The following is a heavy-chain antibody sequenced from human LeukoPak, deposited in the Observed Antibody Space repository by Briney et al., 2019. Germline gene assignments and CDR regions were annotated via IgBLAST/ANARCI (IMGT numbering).Heavy chain of an antibody. CDR1: GFTFSSYA. V-gene: IGHV3-23*01. J-gene: IGHJ4*02. Sequence: GGSLRLSCAASGFTFSSYAMSWVRQAPGKGLEWVSAISGSGGSTYYADSVKGRFTISRDNSKNTLYLQMDSPRAEDTAVYYCAKSAHYGGNTLFDYWGQGTLVTVSS. CDR2: ISGSGGST. CDR3: AKSAHYGGNTLFDY. D-gene: IGHD4-23*01.